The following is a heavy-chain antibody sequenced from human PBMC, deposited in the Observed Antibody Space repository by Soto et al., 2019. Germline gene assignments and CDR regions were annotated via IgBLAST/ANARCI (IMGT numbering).Heavy chain of an antibody. D-gene: IGHD3-16*02. CDR2: IYYSGST. J-gene: IGHJ4*02. CDR1: GGSVSSGSYY. Sequence: TVSGGSVSSGSYYWSWIRQPPGKGLEWIGYIYYSGSTNYNPSLKSRVTISVDTSKNQFSLKLSSVTAADTAVYYCARVTFGGVIVIQTWLDYWGQGTLVTVSS. CDR3: ARVTFGGVIVIQTWLDY. V-gene: IGHV4-61*01.